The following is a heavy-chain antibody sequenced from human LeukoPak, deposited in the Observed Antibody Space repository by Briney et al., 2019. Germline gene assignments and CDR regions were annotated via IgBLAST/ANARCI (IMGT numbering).Heavy chain of an antibody. CDR1: GFTFNNYW. CDR2: IKSDGQIT. J-gene: IGHJ5*02. CDR3: ARDIAAAGT. D-gene: IGHD6-13*01. V-gene: IGHV3-74*01. Sequence: PGGSLRLSCAASGFTFNNYWMHWVRQAPGKGLVWVSRIKSDGQITTYADSVKGRFTTSRDNAKNTFYLQMNSLRVEDAAMYYCARDIAAAGTWGQGTLVTVSS.